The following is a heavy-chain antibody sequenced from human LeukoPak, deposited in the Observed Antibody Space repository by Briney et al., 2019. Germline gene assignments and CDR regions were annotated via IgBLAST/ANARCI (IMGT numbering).Heavy chain of an antibody. Sequence: SGRSLRLSCAASGFIFGSHGMHWVRQAPGKGLEWVAVIWYDGSTKYYANSVKGRFAISRDNSENMLWLQMNSLRAEDTAVYYCAKDGLANIAAAGYFQHWGQGTLVTVSS. CDR2: IWYDGSTK. CDR1: GFIFGSHG. V-gene: IGHV3-33*06. D-gene: IGHD6-13*01. J-gene: IGHJ1*01. CDR3: AKDGLANIAAAGYFQH.